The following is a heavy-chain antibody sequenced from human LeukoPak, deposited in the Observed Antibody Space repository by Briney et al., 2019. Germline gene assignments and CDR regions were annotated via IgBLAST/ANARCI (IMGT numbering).Heavy chain of an antibody. CDR1: GFTFSSYA. V-gene: IGHV3-30-3*01. D-gene: IGHD3-10*01. Sequence: PGGSLRLSCAASGFTFSSYAMHWVRQAPGKGLEWVAVISYDGSNKYYADSVKGRFTISRDNSKNTLYLQMNSLRAEDTAVYYCAPLWFGELSGDDAFDIWGQGTMVTVSS. CDR2: ISYDGSNK. CDR3: APLWFGELSGDDAFDI. J-gene: IGHJ3*02.